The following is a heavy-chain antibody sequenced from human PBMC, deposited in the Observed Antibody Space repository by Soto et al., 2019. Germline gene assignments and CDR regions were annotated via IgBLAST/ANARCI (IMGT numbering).Heavy chain of an antibody. CDR2: IYYSGST. J-gene: IGHJ6*03. V-gene: IGHV4-59*01. CDR1: GGSISSYY. Sequence: SETLSLTCTVSGGSISSYYWSWIRQPPGKGLEWIGYIYYSGSTNYNPSLKSRVTISVDTSKNQFSLKLSSVTAADTAVYYCARRAQRRILGYCSGGSCLLDREYYYYYMDVWGKGTTVTVSS. CDR3: ARRAQRRILGYCSGGSCLLDREYYYYYMDV. D-gene: IGHD2-15*01.